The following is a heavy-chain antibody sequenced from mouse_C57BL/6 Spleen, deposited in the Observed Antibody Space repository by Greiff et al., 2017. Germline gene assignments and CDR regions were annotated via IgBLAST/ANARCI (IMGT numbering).Heavy chain of an antibody. Sequence: EVQVVESGPGLVKPSQSLSLTCSVTGYSITSGYYWNWIRQFPGNKLEWMGYISYDGSNNYNPSLKNRISITRDTSKNQFFLKLNSVTTEDTATYYCARDYDGYYGEYWGQGTTLTVSS. CDR3: ARDYDGYYGEY. CDR1: GYSITSGYY. D-gene: IGHD2-3*01. V-gene: IGHV3-6*01. CDR2: ISYDGSN. J-gene: IGHJ2*01.